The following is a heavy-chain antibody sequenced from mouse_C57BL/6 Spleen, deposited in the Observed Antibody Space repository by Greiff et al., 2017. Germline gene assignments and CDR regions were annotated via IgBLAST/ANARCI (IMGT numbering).Heavy chain of an antibody. J-gene: IGHJ4*01. CDR1: GFSLTSYG. CDR2: IWSGGST. Sequence: QVQLKESGPGLVQPSQSLSITCTVSGFSLTSYGVHWVRQSPGKGLEWLGVIWSGGSTDYNAAFISRLSISKDNSKSQVFFKMNSLQADDTAIYYCARKGLPRDAMDYWGQGTSVTVSS. CDR3: ARKGLPRDAMDY. V-gene: IGHV2-2*01. D-gene: IGHD6-2*01.